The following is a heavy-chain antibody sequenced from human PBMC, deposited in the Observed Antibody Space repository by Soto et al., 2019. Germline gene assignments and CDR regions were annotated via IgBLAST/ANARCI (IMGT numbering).Heavy chain of an antibody. CDR2: ISYDGSNK. V-gene: IGHV3-30*18. J-gene: IGHJ5*02. CDR3: AKDTIGEGYFDP. D-gene: IGHD3-10*01. Sequence: GGSLRLSCAASGFTFSSYGMHWVRQAPGKGLEWVAVISYDGSNKYYADSVKGRFTISRDNSKNTLYLQMNSLRAEDTAVYYCAKDTIGEGYFDPWGQGTLVTHS. CDR1: GFTFSSYG.